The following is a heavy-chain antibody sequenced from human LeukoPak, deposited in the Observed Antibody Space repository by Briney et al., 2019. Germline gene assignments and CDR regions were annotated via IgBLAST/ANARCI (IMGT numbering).Heavy chain of an antibody. D-gene: IGHD4-17*01. CDR3: ASRPAGATYYYYYGMDV. J-gene: IGHJ6*02. V-gene: IGHV1-2*02. CDR1: GYTFTGYY. CDR2: INPNSAGT. Sequence: EASVKVSCKASGYTFTGYYMHWVRQAPGQGLEWMGWINPNSAGTNYAQKFQGRVTMTRDTSITTAYMELSRLRSDDTAVYYCASRPAGATYYYYYGMDVWGQGTTVTVSS.